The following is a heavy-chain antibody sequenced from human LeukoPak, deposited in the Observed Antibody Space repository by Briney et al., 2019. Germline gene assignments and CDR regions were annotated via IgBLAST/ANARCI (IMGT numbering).Heavy chain of an antibody. V-gene: IGHV4-61*02. D-gene: IGHD3-3*01. CDR1: GGSISSGSYY. CDR3: ARDLGFWSGPSSMDV. Sequence: SETLSLTCTVSGGSISSGSYYWSWIRQPAGKGLEWIGRIYTSGSTNYNPSLKSRVTISVDTSKNQFSLKLSSVTAADTAVYYCARDLGFWSGPSSMDVWGKGTTVTVSS. CDR2: IYTSGST. J-gene: IGHJ6*04.